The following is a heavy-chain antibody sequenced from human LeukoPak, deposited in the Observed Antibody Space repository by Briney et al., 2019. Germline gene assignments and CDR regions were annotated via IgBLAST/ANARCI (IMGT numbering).Heavy chain of an antibody. CDR3: ARGPSGYHNT. CDR1: GFLFSTYT. CDR2: INISSSYI. V-gene: IGHV3-21*06. Sequence: PGGSLRLSCAASGFLFSTYTMNWVRQAPGKGLEWVSSINISSSYINYADSVKGRFTISRDNAKNSLYLQMNSLRAEDTAVYYCARGPSGYHNTGGQGTLVTVSS. J-gene: IGHJ4*02. D-gene: IGHD5-12*01.